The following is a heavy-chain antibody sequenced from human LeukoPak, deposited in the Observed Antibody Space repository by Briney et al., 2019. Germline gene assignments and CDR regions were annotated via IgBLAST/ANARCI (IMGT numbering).Heavy chain of an antibody. D-gene: IGHD6-6*01. CDR1: GGSLSSSNW. CDR2: IYHSGST. Sequence: SGTLSLTCAVSGGSLSSSNWWSWVRQPPGKGLQWIGEIYHSGSTNYNPSLKSRVTISVDKSKNQFSLKLTFVTAADTAVYFCARLSSSLPLYYFDCWGQGTLVTVSS. V-gene: IGHV4-4*02. J-gene: IGHJ4*02. CDR3: ARLSSSLPLYYFDC.